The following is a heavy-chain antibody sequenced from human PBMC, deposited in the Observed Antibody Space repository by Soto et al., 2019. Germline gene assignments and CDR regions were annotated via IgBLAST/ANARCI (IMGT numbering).Heavy chain of an antibody. Sequence: GASVKVSCKASGVTFNDYAINWVRQAPLQVLEWMVGIIPLFGAPNYAQKFQGRVTITADESTSTAYMELSSLRSEDTAVYYCARMYYHDSSGYSSEYWGPGTQVTVSS. V-gene: IGHV1-69*13. D-gene: IGHD3-22*01. CDR3: ARMYYHDSSGYSSEY. J-gene: IGHJ4*02. CDR1: GVTFNDYA. CDR2: IIPLFGAP.